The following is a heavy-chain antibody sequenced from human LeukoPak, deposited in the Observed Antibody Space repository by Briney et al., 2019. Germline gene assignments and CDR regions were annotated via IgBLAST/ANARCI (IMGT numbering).Heavy chain of an antibody. J-gene: IGHJ5*02. CDR1: GFTFSSYS. CDR2: ISSSSSYI. Sequence: PGGSLRLSCAASGFTFSSYSMNWVRQAPGKGLEWVSSISSSSSYIYYADSVKGRFTISRDNAKNSLYLQMNSLRAEDTAVYYRARDLRFLESNLWFDPWGQGTLVTVSS. V-gene: IGHV3-21*01. CDR3: ARDLRFLESNLWFDP. D-gene: IGHD3-3*01.